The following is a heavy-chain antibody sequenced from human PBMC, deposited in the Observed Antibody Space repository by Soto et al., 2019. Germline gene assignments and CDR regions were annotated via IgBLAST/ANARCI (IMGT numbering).Heavy chain of an antibody. J-gene: IGHJ6*02. CDR3: AAGGGPSVYYGMDV. CDR2: IVVGSGNT. CDR1: GFTFTSSA. V-gene: IGHV1-58*01. D-gene: IGHD2-15*01. Sequence: PSVKVSFKASGFTFTSSAVQWVRQARGQRLEWIGWIVVGSGNTNYAQKFQERVTITRDMSTSTAYMELSSLRSEDTAVYYCAAGGGPSVYYGMDVWGQGTTVTVSS.